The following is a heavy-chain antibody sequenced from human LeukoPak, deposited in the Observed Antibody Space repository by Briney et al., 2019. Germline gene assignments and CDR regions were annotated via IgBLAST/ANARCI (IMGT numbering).Heavy chain of an antibody. CDR1: GFTFSSYA. V-gene: IGHV3-30-3*01. CDR3: ARDPGYYYGSGSYYKRGEPFDY. D-gene: IGHD3-10*01. J-gene: IGHJ4*02. CDR2: ISYDGSNK. Sequence: LTAGSLRLPCAASGFTFSSYAMHWVRQAPGKGLEWVAVISYDGSNKYYADSVKGRFTISRDNSKNTLYLQMNSLRAEDTAVYYCARDPGYYYGSGSYYKRGEPFDYWGQGTLVTVSS.